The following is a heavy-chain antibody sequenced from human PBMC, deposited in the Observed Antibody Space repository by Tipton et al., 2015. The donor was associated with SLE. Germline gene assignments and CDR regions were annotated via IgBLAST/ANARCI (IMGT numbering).Heavy chain of an antibody. CDR3: AGDKGTLVAGLYYYYGMDV. CDR2: IYYSGST. D-gene: IGHD2-2*01. CDR1: GYSISSGYY. J-gene: IGHJ6*02. V-gene: IGHV4-61*01. Sequence: TLSLTCAVSGYSISSGYYWSWIRQPPGKGLEWIGYIYYSGSTNYNPSLKSRVTISVDTSKNQFSLKLSSVTAADTAVYYCAGDKGTLVAGLYYYYGMDVWGQGTTVTVSS.